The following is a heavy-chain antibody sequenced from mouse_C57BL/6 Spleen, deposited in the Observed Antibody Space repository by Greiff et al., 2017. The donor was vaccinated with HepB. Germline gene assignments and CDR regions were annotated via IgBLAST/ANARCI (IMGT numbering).Heavy chain of an antibody. D-gene: IGHD1-1*01. CDR1: GYTFTDYY. CDR2: INPNNGGT. CDR3: ARENYYGSSYDGNWEREGFDY. J-gene: IGHJ2*01. Sequence: EVQLQQSGPELVKPGASVKISCKASGYTFTDYYMNWVKQSHGKSLEWIGDINPNNGGTSYNQKFKGKATLTVDKSSSTAYMELRSLTSEDSAVYYCARENYYGSSYDGNWEREGFDYWGQGTTLTVSS. V-gene: IGHV1-26*01.